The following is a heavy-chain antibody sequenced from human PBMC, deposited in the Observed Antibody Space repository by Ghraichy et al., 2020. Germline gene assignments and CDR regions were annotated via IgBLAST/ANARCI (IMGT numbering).Heavy chain of an antibody. J-gene: IGHJ3*02. CDR3: AKGFYDSSGPRYAFDI. Sequence: GGSLRLSCAASGLTFSSYTMSWVRQAPGKGLEWVSGISSSGSSTYNADSVKGRFTISRDNSKNTLYVQMNSLRAEDTAVYYCAKGFYDSSGPRYAFDIWGQGTMVTVSS. V-gene: IGHV3-23*01. CDR2: ISSSGSST. CDR1: GLTFSSYT. D-gene: IGHD3-22*01.